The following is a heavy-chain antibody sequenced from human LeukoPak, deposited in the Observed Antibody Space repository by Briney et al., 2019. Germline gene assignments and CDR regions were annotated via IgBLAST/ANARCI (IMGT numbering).Heavy chain of an antibody. D-gene: IGHD6-19*01. CDR2: ISGSGSTT. CDR1: GFTFSTYG. CDR3: AKGTSTYSSGSFDY. V-gene: IGHV3-23*01. J-gene: IGHJ4*02. Sequence: GGTLRLSCSTSGFTFSTYGMSWVRQAPGKGLEWVISISGSGSTTFYADSVKGRFTISRDNSNNMLYLQMTSLRAEDTAVYYCAKGTSTYSSGSFDYWGRGTLVTVSS.